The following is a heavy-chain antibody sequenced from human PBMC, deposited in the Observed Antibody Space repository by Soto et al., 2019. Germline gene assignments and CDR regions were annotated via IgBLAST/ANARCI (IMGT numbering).Heavy chain of an antibody. J-gene: IGHJ6*02. CDR3: ARASPPALWSAPVNFYYGMDV. V-gene: IGHV4-30-4*01. CDR2: IYYSGNS. D-gene: IGHD3-3*01. Sequence: QVQLQESGPGLVKPLQTLSLTCTVSGASISSGDHFWSWIRQPPGKGLEWIGFIYYSGNSNYNPSLKSRVTMSVDTSKNQFSVKMRSVTAADTAVYYCARASPPALWSAPVNFYYGMDVWGQGTMVTVSS. CDR1: GASISSGDHF.